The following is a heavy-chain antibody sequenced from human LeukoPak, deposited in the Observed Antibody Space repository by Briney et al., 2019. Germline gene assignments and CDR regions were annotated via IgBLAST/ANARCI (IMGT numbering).Heavy chain of an antibody. CDR3: AREGGGTTVSPWYYYYYMDV. V-gene: IGHV3-21*01. Sequence: PGGSLRLSCAASGFTFSSYSMNWVRQAPGKGLEWVSSISSSSSYIYYADSVGGRFTISRDNAKNSLYLQMNSLRAEDTAVYYCAREGGGTTVSPWYYYYYMDVWGKGTAVTVSS. J-gene: IGHJ6*03. D-gene: IGHD4-17*01. CDR1: GFTFSSYS. CDR2: ISSSSSYI.